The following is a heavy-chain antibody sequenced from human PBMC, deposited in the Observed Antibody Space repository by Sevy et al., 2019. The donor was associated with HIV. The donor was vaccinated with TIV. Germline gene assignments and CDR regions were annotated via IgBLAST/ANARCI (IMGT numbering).Heavy chain of an antibody. CDR1: GYTFKGYY. V-gene: IGHV1-2*02. J-gene: IGHJ3*02. CDR3: VFVWRITVADGFDI. CDR2: INPNTGAS. Sequence: GESLKISCKSSGYTFKGYYIHWVRQAPGQGLEWMGWINPNTGASKYAQKFQGRVTMTRDTSISTAYMELRGLRSDDTSMYYCVFVWRITVADGFDIWGQGTMVTVSS. D-gene: IGHD6-19*01.